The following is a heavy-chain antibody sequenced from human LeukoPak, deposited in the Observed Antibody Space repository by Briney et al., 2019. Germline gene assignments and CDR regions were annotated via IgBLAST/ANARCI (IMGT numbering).Heavy chain of an antibody. V-gene: IGHV1-18*01. CDR1: GYTFTSYG. CDR2: MSAYNGNT. D-gene: IGHD6-6*01. CDR3: ARGHSYSSSSSDY. J-gene: IGHJ4*02. Sequence: ASVEVSCKASGYTFTSYGISWVRQAPGQGREWRGGMSAYNGNTNYAQNLQGRVTMTRDTSTSTAYMELRSLRSDDTAVYYCARGHSYSSSSSDYWGQGTLVTVSS.